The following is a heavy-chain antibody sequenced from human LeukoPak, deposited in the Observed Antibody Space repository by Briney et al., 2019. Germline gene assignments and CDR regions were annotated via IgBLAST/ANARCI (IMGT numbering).Heavy chain of an antibody. CDR1: GFTFSSYG. V-gene: IGHV3-30*18. J-gene: IGHJ4*02. Sequence: GGSLRLSCAASGFTFSSYGMHSVRQAPGKGLEWVAVISYDGSNKYYADSVKGRFTISRDNSKNTLYLQMNSLRAEDTAVYYCAKDLRGSSSPGFDYWGQGTLVTVSS. CDR3: AKDLRGSSSPGFDY. CDR2: ISYDGSNK. D-gene: IGHD6-6*01.